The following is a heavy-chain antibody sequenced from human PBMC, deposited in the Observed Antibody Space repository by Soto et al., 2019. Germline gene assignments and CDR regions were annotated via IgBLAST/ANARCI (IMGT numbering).Heavy chain of an antibody. V-gene: IGHV3-48*01. J-gene: IGHJ4*02. CDR1: GFTFSSYN. D-gene: IGHD6-19*01. CDR3: ATVGFVAVAGRLDY. CDR2: ISSSRSTI. Sequence: GESLKISCAASGFTFSSYNMNWVRQAPGKGLEWISYISSSRSTIYYADSVKGRFSISRDNAKNSLYLQMNSLRAEDTAVYYCATVGFVAVAGRLDYWGQGTLVTVSS.